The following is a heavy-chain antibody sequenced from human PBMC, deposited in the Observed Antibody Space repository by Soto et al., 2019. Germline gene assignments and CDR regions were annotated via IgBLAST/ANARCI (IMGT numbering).Heavy chain of an antibody. Sequence: PGGSLRLSCAASGFTFSSYAMSWVRQAPGKGLEWVSAISGSGGSTYYADSVKGRFTISRDNSKNTLYLQMNSLRAEDTAVYYCANFRRGDYHNFDYWGQGTLVTVSS. CDR3: ANFRRGDYHNFDY. CDR1: GFTFSSYA. D-gene: IGHD4-17*01. CDR2: ISGSGGST. V-gene: IGHV3-23*01. J-gene: IGHJ4*02.